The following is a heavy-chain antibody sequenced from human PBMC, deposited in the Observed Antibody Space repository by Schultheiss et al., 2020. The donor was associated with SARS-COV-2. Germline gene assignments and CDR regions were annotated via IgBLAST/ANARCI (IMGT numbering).Heavy chain of an antibody. D-gene: IGHD2-2*01. Sequence: SVKVSCKASGGTFSSYAISWVRQAPGQGLEWMGGIIPIFGTANYAQKFQGRVTITADESTSTAYMELSSLRSEDTAVYYCVTSGIVVVTAAPHAYYYGMDVWGQGTTVTVSS. CDR2: IIPIFGTA. CDR3: VTSGIVVVTAAPHAYYYGMDV. V-gene: IGHV1-69*13. J-gene: IGHJ6*02. CDR1: GGTFSSYA.